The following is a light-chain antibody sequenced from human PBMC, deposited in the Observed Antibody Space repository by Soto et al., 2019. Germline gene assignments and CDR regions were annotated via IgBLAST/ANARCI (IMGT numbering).Light chain of an antibody. CDR2: TAS. V-gene: IGKV1-5*03. Sequence: DIQMTQSPSILSASVADRVTITCRASQNIGRWLAWYQQKPGKAPKLLIYTASSLESGVPSRFSSSGSGTEFTLTISSLQPDDFATYYCQQYDSYSWTFGQGTKVEIK. CDR3: QQYDSYSWT. CDR1: QNIGRW. J-gene: IGKJ1*01.